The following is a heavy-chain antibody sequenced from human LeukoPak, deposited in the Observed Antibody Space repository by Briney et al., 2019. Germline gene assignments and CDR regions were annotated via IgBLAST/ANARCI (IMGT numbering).Heavy chain of an antibody. CDR2: INTDGSST. CDR1: GFTFSSYW. Sequence: GGSLRLSCAASGFTFSSYWMHWVRQAPGKGLVWVSRINTDGSSTSYADSVKGRFTISRDNAKNSLYLQMNSLRAEDTAVYYCARDPGFVVVPAATDGWFDPWGQGTLVTVSS. D-gene: IGHD2-2*01. J-gene: IGHJ5*02. CDR3: ARDPGFVVVPAATDGWFDP. V-gene: IGHV3-74*01.